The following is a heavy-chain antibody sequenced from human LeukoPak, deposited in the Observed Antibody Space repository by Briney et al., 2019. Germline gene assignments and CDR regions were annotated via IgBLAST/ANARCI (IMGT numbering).Heavy chain of an antibody. J-gene: IGHJ4*02. D-gene: IGHD1-26*01. CDR2: ISDRGDNK. CDR3: AKGGGSWWDY. Sequence: GGSLRLSCAASGFTFSSNAMSWVRQAPGEGLEWVSAISDRGDNKFCADSVKGRFTISGDNSENTLYLQMNSLRAEDTAIYYCAKGGGSWWDYWGQGTLVTVSS. CDR1: GFTFSSNA. V-gene: IGHV3-23*01.